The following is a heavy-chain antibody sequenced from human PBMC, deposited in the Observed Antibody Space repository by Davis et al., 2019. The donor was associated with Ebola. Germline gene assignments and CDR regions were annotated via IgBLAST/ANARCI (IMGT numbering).Heavy chain of an antibody. V-gene: IGHV1-2*04. D-gene: IGHD6-13*01. J-gene: IGHJ4*02. CDR1: GYTFTGYY. Sequence: ASVKVSCKASGYTFTGYYMHWVRQAPGQGLEWMGWINPNSGGTNYAQKFQGWVTMTRDTSISTAYMELSRLRSDDTAVYYCARDGTSAAGAPFGYWGQGTLVTVSS. CDR3: ARDGTSAAGAPFGY. CDR2: INPNSGGT.